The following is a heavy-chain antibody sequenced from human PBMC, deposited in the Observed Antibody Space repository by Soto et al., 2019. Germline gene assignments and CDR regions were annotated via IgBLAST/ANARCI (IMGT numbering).Heavy chain of an antibody. Sequence: QVQLQESRPRLVKPSQTLSLSCAVSGGSITSASYSWNWIRQSPGSGLEWIGHSYSSGSTYYNPPLKSRVSISVDTSNNQFAVSLASVTAAGTAVYFCAREDAARIEGCFDAGGEGILVTVSS. CDR1: GGSITSASYS. V-gene: IGHV4-31*11. J-gene: IGHJ5*02. CDR2: SYSSGST. CDR3: AREDAARIEGCFDA. D-gene: IGHD6-6*01.